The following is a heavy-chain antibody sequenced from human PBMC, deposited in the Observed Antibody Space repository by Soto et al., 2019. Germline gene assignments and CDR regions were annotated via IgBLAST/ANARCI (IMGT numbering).Heavy chain of an antibody. CDR2: IYYSGST. Sequence: SQTMSVTSTVAGGTIINGGYCWSWINKNPGKGLEWIGYIYYSGSTYYNPSLKSRVTISVDTSKNQFSLKLSSVTAADTAVYYCATAMVTRGSGDILPVFDYWGQGTLVTVSS. D-gene: IGHD5-18*01. J-gene: IGHJ4*02. CDR3: ATAMVTRGSGDILPVFDY. V-gene: IGHV4-31*03. CDR1: GGTIINGGYC.